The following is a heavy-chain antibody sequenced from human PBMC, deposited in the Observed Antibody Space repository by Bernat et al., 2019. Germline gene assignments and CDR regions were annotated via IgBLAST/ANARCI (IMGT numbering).Heavy chain of an antibody. CDR1: GFTFSSHG. Sequence: QVQLVESGGGVVQPGRSLRLSCAASGFTFSSHGMHWVRQAPGKGLEWVAVISYDGSNKYYADSVKGRFTISRDNSKNTLYLQMNSLRAEDTAVYYCAKERNFDYWGQGTLVTVSS. CDR2: ISYDGSNK. CDR3: AKERNFDY. J-gene: IGHJ4*02. V-gene: IGHV3-30*18.